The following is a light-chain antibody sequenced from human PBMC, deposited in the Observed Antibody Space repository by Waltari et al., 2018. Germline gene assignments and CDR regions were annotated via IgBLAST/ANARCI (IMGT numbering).Light chain of an antibody. J-gene: IGLJ3*02. CDR2: DVS. Sequence: QSALTQPRSVSGSPGKSVTIPCTGTSSDDGGYNYVSWYQQYPRKAPKLMIYDVSKRPSGFPDRFSGSKSGNTASLTISGLHAEDEVDYYCCSYAGSYTPWVFGGGTKLTVL. CDR1: SSDDGGYNY. V-gene: IGLV2-11*01. CDR3: CSYAGSYTPWV.